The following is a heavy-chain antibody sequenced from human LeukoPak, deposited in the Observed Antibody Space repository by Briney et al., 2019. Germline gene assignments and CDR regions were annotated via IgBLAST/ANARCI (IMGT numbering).Heavy chain of an antibody. CDR3: AKQAGSSGYAFDI. CDR2: IIPIFGTA. CDR1: GGTFSSYA. V-gene: IGHV1-69*13. J-gene: IGHJ3*02. Sequence: ASVKVSCKASGGTFSSYAISWVRQAPGQGLEWMGGIIPIFGTANYAQKFQGRVTITADESTSTAYMELSSLRSEDTAVYYCAKQAGSSGYAFDIWGQGTMVTVSS. D-gene: IGHD6-19*01.